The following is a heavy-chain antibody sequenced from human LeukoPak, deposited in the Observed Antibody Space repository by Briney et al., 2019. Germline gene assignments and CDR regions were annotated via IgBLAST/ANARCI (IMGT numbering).Heavy chain of an antibody. CDR3: VRDLTNPASGDY. CDR1: GYTFTDKY. D-gene: IGHD1-14*01. V-gene: IGHV1-2*02. CDR2: MHPNTGDT. J-gene: IGHJ4*02. Sequence: AAVKVSCKTSGYTFTDKYIHWVRQAPGLGLECMGWMHPNTGDTVYVQKFQGRVTFTRDTYISTAYMELHRLGSDDTAVYFCVRDLTNPASGDYWGQGTLDTVSS.